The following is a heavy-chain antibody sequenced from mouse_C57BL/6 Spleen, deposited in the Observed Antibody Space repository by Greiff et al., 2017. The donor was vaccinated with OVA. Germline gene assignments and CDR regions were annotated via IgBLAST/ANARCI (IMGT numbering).Heavy chain of an antibody. CDR3: ASIYYYGSSPHYYAMDY. Sequence: EVQRVESGGGLVKPGGSLKLSCAASGFTFSDYGMHWVRQAPEKGLEWVAYISSGSSTIYYADTVKGRFTISRDNAKNTLFLRMTSLRSEDTAMYYCASIYYYGSSPHYYAMDYWGQGTSVTVSS. D-gene: IGHD1-1*01. J-gene: IGHJ4*01. CDR2: ISSGSSTI. CDR1: GFTFSDYG. V-gene: IGHV5-17*01.